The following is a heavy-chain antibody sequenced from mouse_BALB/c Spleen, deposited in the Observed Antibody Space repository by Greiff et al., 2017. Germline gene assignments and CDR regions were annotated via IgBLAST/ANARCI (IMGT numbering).Heavy chain of an antibody. CDR2: ISSGGSYT. J-gene: IGHJ4*01. D-gene: IGHD2-1*01. V-gene: IGHV5-9-4*01. CDR1: GFTFSSYA. CDR3: ARDGDGNYAMDY. Sequence: EVQRVESGGGLVKPGGSLKLSCAASGFTFSSYAMSWVRQSPEKRLEWVAEISSGGSYTYYPDTVTGRFTISRDNAKNTLYLEMSSLRSEDTAMYYCARDGDGNYAMDYWGQGTSVTVSS.